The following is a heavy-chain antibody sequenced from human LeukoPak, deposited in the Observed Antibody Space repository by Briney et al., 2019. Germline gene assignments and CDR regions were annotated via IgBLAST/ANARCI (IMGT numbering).Heavy chain of an antibody. CDR1: GFTFSSYS. CDR3: ARGAQIVVAPAAQARPGPSGVDY. Sequence: GGSLRLSCAASGFTFSSYSMNWVRLAPGKGLEWVSSISSGSSYIYYADSVKVRFTLSRDNAQNSLYLQMNSLRAEDTAVYYCARGAQIVVAPAAQARPGPSGVDYWGQGTLVTVSS. J-gene: IGHJ4*02. V-gene: IGHV3-21*01. D-gene: IGHD2-2*01. CDR2: ISSGSSYI.